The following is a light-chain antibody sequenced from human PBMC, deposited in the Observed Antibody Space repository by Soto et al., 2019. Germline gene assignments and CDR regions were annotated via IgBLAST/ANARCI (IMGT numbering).Light chain of an antibody. CDR1: QSVRNY. CDR2: DAS. Sequence: EIVLTQSPVMLSLSPGARATLSCRASQSVRNYLVWYQQKPGRAPRLLIYDASNRATGIPARFSGSGSGTDFTLTISSLEPDDSAIYFCHQRSSWPLITFVQGTRLAIK. CDR3: HQRSSWPLIT. V-gene: IGKV3-11*01. J-gene: IGKJ5*01.